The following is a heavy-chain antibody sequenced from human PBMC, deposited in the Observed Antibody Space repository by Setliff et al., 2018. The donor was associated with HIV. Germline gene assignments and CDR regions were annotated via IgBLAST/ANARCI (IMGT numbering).Heavy chain of an antibody. Sequence: PGGSLRLSCAASGFNLKSYWMHWVRQVPGKGLVWVSRISSDGSNSNYADSVKGRFTISRENAKNTLHLQMNSLRAEDTAVYYCVRGPAAAGGYAMDVWGQGTTVTVSS. V-gene: IGHV3-74*01. CDR2: ISSDGSNS. CDR1: GFNLKSYW. CDR3: VRGPAAAGGYAMDV. D-gene: IGHD6-13*01. J-gene: IGHJ6*02.